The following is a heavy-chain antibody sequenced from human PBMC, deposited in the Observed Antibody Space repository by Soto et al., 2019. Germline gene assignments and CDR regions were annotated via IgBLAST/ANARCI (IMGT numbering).Heavy chain of an antibody. J-gene: IGHJ4*02. CDR2: IYYSGST. CDR1: GGSVSSGSYY. Sequence: QVQLQESGPGLVKPSETLSLTCTVSGGSVSSGSYYWSWIRQPPGKGLEWIGYIYYSGSTNYNPSLKSRVTISVDTSKNQFSLKLSSVTAADTAVYYCPRSGSYSYFDYWGQGTLVTVSS. V-gene: IGHV4-61*01. CDR3: PRSGSYSYFDY. D-gene: IGHD1-26*01.